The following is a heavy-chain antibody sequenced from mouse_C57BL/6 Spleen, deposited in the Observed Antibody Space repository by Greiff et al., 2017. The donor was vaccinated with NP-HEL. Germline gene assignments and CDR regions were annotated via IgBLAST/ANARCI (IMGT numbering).Heavy chain of an antibody. CDR2: IDPNSGGT. J-gene: IGHJ4*01. D-gene: IGHD1-1*01. CDR3: ARWGITTVVATKDNYAMDY. V-gene: IGHV1-72*01. CDR1: GYTFTSYW. Sequence: QVQLQQPGAELVKPGASVKLSCKASGYTFTSYWMHWVKQRPGRGLEWIGRIDPNSGGTKYNEKFKSKATLTVDKPSSTAYMQLSSLTSEDSAVYYCARWGITTVVATKDNYAMDYWGQGTSVTVSS.